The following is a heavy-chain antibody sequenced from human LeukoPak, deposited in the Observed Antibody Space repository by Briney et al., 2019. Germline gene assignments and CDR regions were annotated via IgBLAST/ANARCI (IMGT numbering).Heavy chain of an antibody. Sequence: GGSLRLSCAASGFSFNDYAMYWVRQPPGKGLEWVSGISWNSGSIGYADSVKGRFTISRDNAKNSVYLQMNSLRAEDTAVYYCARSDSSSWYTCFDPWGQGTLVTVSS. D-gene: IGHD6-13*01. J-gene: IGHJ5*02. CDR2: ISWNSGSI. V-gene: IGHV3-9*01. CDR1: GFSFNDYA. CDR3: ARSDSSSWYTCFDP.